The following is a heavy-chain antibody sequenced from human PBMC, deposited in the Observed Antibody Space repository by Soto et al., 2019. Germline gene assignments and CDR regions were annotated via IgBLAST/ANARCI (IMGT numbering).Heavy chain of an antibody. CDR1: GFTFSSYG. CDR2: IWYDGSNK. V-gene: IGHV3-33*06. D-gene: IGHD3-10*01. CDR3: AKEGTKPYYYYGMDV. Sequence: QVQLVESGGGVVQPGRSLRLSCAASGFTFSSYGMHWVRQAPGKGLEWVAVIWYDGSNKYYADSVKGRFTISRDNSKNKLYLQMNSLRAEDQAVYYCAKEGTKPYYYYGMDVWGQGTTVTVSS. J-gene: IGHJ6*02.